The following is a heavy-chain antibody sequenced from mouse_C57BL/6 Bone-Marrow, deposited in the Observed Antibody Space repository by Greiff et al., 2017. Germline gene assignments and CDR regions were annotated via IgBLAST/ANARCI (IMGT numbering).Heavy chain of an antibody. CDR1: GYSFTGYY. D-gene: IGHD2-2*01. Sequence: EVQLVESGPELVKPGASVKISCKASGYSFTGYYMNWVKQSPEKSLEWIGEINPSTGGTTYNQKFKAKATLTVDKSSSTAYMQLKSLTSEDSAVYCCARENWLRWFAYWGQGTLVTVSA. CDR2: INPSTGGT. V-gene: IGHV1-42*01. CDR3: ARENWLRWFAY. J-gene: IGHJ3*01.